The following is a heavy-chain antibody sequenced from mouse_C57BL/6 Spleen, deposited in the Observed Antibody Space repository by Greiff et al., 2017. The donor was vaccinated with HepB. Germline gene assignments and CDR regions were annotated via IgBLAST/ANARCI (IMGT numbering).Heavy chain of an antibody. CDR1: GFTFSSYA. CDR3: ARDPYYYGSSYNFDY. D-gene: IGHD1-1*01. V-gene: IGHV5-4*01. J-gene: IGHJ2*01. Sequence: EVQGVESGGGLVKPGGSLKLSCAASGFTFSSYAMSWVRQTPEKRLEWVATISDGGSYTYYPDNVKGRFTISRDNAKNNLYLQMSHLKSEDTAMYYCARDPYYYGSSYNFDYWGQGTTLTVSS. CDR2: ISDGGSYT.